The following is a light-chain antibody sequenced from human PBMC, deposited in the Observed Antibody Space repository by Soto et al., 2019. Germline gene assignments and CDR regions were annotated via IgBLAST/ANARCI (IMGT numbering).Light chain of an antibody. J-gene: IGKJ2*01. V-gene: IGKV3-15*01. CDR3: QQYNNWPRMYT. CDR2: GAS. Sequence: EIVMTQSPATLSVSSGERATLSCRASQSVSSNLAWYQQKPGQAPRLLIFGASTRATGIPARFSGSGSGTEFTLTISNLQSEDFELYYCQQYNNWPRMYTFGQGTKVDIK. CDR1: QSVSSN.